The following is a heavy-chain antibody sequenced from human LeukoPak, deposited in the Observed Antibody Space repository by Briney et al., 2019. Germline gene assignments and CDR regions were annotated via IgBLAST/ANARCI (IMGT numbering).Heavy chain of an antibody. CDR1: GFTFSNYW. Sequence: PGGSLRLSCAASGFTFSNYWMHWVRQAPGKGLVWVARISSDVSSTSYAVSVKGRFTISRDNAKNTLYLQMNSLRAEDTAVYYCARDRDGPVYNSAGLDVWGQGTTVTVSS. V-gene: IGHV3-74*01. J-gene: IGHJ6*02. D-gene: IGHD5/OR15-5a*01. CDR3: ARDRDGPVYNSAGLDV. CDR2: ISSDVSST.